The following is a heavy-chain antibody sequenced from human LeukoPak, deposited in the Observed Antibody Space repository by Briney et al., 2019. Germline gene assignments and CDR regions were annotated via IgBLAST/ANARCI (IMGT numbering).Heavy chain of an antibody. CDR3: ARVRQQLGDAFDI. Sequence: SQTLPLTCTVSGGSISSGGYYWSWIRQPPGKGLEWIGYIYHSGSTYYNPSLKSRVTISVDRSKNQFSLKLSSVTAADTAVYYCARVRQQLGDAFDIWGQGTMVTVSS. CDR2: IYHSGST. V-gene: IGHV4-30-2*01. J-gene: IGHJ3*02. D-gene: IGHD6-13*01. CDR1: GGSISSGGYY.